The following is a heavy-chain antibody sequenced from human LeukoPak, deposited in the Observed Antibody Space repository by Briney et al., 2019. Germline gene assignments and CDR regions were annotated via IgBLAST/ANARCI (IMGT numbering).Heavy chain of an antibody. J-gene: IGHJ4*02. V-gene: IGHV4-59*08. CDR3: ARQVVGAPFDN. CDR2: IHYSGST. Sequence: SETLSLTCTVSGGSISSYYWSWIRQPPGKGLEWIGYIHYSGSTNYNPSLKSRVTISVDTSKNQFSLNLSSATAADTAVYYCARQVVGAPFDNWGQGTLVTVSS. D-gene: IGHD1-26*01. CDR1: GGSISSYY.